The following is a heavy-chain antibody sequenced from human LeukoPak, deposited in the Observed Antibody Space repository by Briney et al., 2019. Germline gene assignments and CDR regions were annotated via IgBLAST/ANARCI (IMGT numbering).Heavy chain of an antibody. V-gene: IGHV3-33*06. CDR2: IWYDGSNK. CDR3: AKDRLPEYYYSSSWYYFDY. CDR1: GFTFSSYG. J-gene: IGHJ4*02. D-gene: IGHD6-13*01. Sequence: PGGSLRLSCAASGFTFSSYGMHWVRQAPGKGLEWVAVIWYDGSNKYYADSVKGRFTISRDNSKNTLYLQMNSLRAEDTAVYYRAKDRLPEYYYSSSWYYFDYWGQGTLVTVSS.